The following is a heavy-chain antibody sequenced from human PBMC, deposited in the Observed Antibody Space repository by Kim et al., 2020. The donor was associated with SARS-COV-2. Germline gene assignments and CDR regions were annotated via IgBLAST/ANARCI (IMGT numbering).Heavy chain of an antibody. CDR2: IYYSGST. CDR1: GGSISSYY. J-gene: IGHJ4*02. Sequence: SETLSLTCTVSGGSISSYYWSWIRQPPGKGLEWIGYIYYSGSTNYNPSLKSRVTISVDTSKNQFSLKLSSVTAADTAVYYCARGGGLPSGWYNYWGQGTLVTVSS. D-gene: IGHD6-19*01. CDR3: ARGGGLPSGWYNY. V-gene: IGHV4-59*01.